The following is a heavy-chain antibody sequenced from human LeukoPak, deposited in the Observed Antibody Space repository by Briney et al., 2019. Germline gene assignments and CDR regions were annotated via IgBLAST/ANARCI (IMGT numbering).Heavy chain of an antibody. J-gene: IGHJ4*02. D-gene: IGHD3-10*01. CDR3: ARDLYYGSGGYYFDY. CDR2: IYSGGRT. Sequence: GASLRLSCAASGLTVSSNYMSWVRQAPGKGLEWVSVIYSGGRTFYADSVKGRFIISRDNSKNTLFLQMNSLRAEDTAVYYCARDLYYGSGGYYFDYWGQGTLVTVSS. V-gene: IGHV3-66*01. CDR1: GLTVSSNY.